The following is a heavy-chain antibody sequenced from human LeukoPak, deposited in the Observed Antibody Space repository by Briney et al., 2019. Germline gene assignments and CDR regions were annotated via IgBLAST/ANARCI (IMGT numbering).Heavy chain of an antibody. CDR1: GFTFSDYY. J-gene: IGHJ4*02. CDR2: ISSSSSYT. CDR3: ARDPGYCSSTSCYGGGVDY. V-gene: IGHV3-11*06. D-gene: IGHD2-2*01. Sequence: GGSLRLSCAASGFTFSDYYMSWIRQAPRKGLEWVSYISSSSSYTNYADSVKGRFTISRDNAKNSLYLQMNSLRAEDTAVYYCARDPGYCSSTSCYGGGVDYWGQGTLVTVSS.